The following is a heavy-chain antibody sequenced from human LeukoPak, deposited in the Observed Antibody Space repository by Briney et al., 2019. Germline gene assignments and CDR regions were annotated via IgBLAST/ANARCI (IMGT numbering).Heavy chain of an antibody. Sequence: ASVKVSCKASGYTFTSYGISWVRQAPGQGLEWMGWISAYNGNTNYAQKLQGGVTMSTDTSTSTAYMELRSMRSDDTAVYYCARDGEVSSSWYNPQGYYYMDVWGKGTTVTVSS. CDR2: ISAYNGNT. CDR3: ARDGEVSSSWYNPQGYYYMDV. J-gene: IGHJ6*03. D-gene: IGHD6-13*01. CDR1: GYTFTSYG. V-gene: IGHV1-18*01.